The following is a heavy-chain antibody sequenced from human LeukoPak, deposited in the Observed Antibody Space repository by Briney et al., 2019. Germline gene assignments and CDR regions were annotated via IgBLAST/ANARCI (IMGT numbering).Heavy chain of an antibody. CDR1: GFTFSNFA. V-gene: IGHV3-23*01. CDR2: ISNIDANT. D-gene: IGHD3-10*01. J-gene: IGHJ4*02. CDR3: AREQNIRGVIIMVDS. Sequence: GGSLRLFCVASGFTFSNFATSWVRHSPGKGLEWVSGISNIDANTYYADSVKGRFAISRDNSKNTLYLQMNNLRIEDTAVYYCAREQNIRGVIIMVDSWGQGTLVTVSS.